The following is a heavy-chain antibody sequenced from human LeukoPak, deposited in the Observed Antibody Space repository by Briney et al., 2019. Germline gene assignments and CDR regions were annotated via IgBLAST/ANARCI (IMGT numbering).Heavy chain of an antibody. CDR1: GGTFSSYA. CDR2: IIPIFGTA. Sequence: ASVKVSCKASGGTFSSYAISWVRQAPGQGLEWMGGIIPIFGTANYAQKFQGRVTITADKSTSTAYMELSSLRSEDTAVYYCARDRAGRGWFDPWGQGTLVTVSS. CDR3: ARDRAGRGWFDP. V-gene: IGHV1-69*06. J-gene: IGHJ5*02.